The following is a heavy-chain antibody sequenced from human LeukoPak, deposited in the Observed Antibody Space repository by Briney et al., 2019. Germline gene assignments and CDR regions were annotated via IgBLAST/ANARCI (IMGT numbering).Heavy chain of an antibody. D-gene: IGHD7-27*01. Sequence: SETLSLTCAVSGGSFSGYYWSWIRQPPGKGLEWIGEINHSGSTNYNPSLKSRVTISVDTSKNQFSLKLSSVTAADTAVYYCARLTGGVPFDYWGQGTLVTVSS. V-gene: IGHV4-34*01. J-gene: IGHJ4*02. CDR1: GGSFSGYY. CDR3: ARLTGGVPFDY. CDR2: INHSGST.